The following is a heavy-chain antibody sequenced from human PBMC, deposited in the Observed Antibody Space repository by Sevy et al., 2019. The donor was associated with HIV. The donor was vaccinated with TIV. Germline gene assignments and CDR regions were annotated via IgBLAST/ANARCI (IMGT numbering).Heavy chain of an antibody. Sequence: SETLSLTCNVSGGSISSYYWSWIRQPPGKGLEWIGYINYRGTTNYNPSLKSRVTISVDTSKNQFSLKLSSVTTADTTVYYCAREIVGVTIERALDVWGQGTMVTVSS. CDR3: AREIVGVTIERALDV. CDR2: INYRGTT. CDR1: GGSISSYY. J-gene: IGHJ3*01. V-gene: IGHV4-59*01. D-gene: IGHD1-26*01.